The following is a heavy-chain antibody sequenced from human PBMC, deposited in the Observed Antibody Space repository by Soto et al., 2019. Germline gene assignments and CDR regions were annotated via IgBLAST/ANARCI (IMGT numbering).Heavy chain of an antibody. CDR3: ARVNGGHDSGGNYMDV. D-gene: IGHD5-12*01. CDR1: GGTLSSYS. V-gene: IGHV1-69*08. CDR2: TITFVGKA. Sequence: QVQLVQSGPEVKKPGSSVKVSCKTPGGTLSSYSISLVRQAPGQGLEWVGRTITFVGKAYVAQQYQGRVTITEDRSTDTADMELRRLTSDDTAVYYCARVNGGHDSGGNYMDVCGTGPTVTVSS. J-gene: IGHJ6*03.